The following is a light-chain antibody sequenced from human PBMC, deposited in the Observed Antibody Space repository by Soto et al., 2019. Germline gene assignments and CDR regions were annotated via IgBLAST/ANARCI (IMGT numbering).Light chain of an antibody. J-gene: IGLJ2*01. CDR1: SSDVGGYNF. Sequence: QSVLTQPPSASGSPGQSVTISCTGTSSDVGGYNFVSWYQQHPGKAPKLMIYEVSKRPSGVHDRFSGSKSGSTASLTVYGLQAEDEADYYCSSYAGGNSYAVFGGGTKLTVL. CDR3: SSYAGGNSYAV. V-gene: IGLV2-8*01. CDR2: EVS.